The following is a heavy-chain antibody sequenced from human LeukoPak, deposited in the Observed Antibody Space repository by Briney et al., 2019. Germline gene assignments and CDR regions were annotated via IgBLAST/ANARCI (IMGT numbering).Heavy chain of an antibody. J-gene: IGHJ4*02. V-gene: IGHV3-23*01. D-gene: IGHD2-2*01. CDR2: ISGSGDST. CDR3: AKDVPTAYFDY. CDR1: GFTFSSYG. Sequence: GGSLRLSCAASGFTFSSYGMSWVRQAPGKGLEWVSGISGSGDSTYYADSVKGRFTISRDNSKNTLYLQMSSLRAEDTAVYYCAKDVPTAYFDYWGQGTLVTVSS.